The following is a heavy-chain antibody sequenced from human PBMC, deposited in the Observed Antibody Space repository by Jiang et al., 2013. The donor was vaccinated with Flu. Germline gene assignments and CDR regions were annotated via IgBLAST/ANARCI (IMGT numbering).Heavy chain of an antibody. Sequence: SGAEVKKPGASVKISCKASGYTFTSCAIHWVRQAPGQRLEWMGWINVGDGNRKSSQRFQDRVTITRDTSASTAYMELSSLRSEDTAVYYCAREPLPVPSRGDYYGMDVWGQGTTVTVSS. CDR2: INVGDGNR. V-gene: IGHV1-3*01. CDR1: GYTFTSCA. J-gene: IGHJ6*02. CDR3: AREPLPVPSRGDYYGMDV. D-gene: IGHD4-17*01.